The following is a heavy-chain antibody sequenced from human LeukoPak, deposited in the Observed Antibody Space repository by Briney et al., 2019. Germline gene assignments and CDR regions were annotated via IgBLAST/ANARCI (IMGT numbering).Heavy chain of an antibody. CDR1: GITLSNYG. Sequence: GGSLRLSCAVSGITLSNYGMSWVRQAPGKGLEWVAGISDSGGRTNYADSVKGRFTISRDNPKNTLYLQMNSLRAEDTAVYFCAKRGVVIRVILVGFHKEAYYFDYWGQGTLVTVSS. D-gene: IGHD3-22*01. CDR3: AKRGVVIRVILVGFHKEAYYFDY. J-gene: IGHJ4*02. CDR2: ISDSGGRT. V-gene: IGHV3-23*01.